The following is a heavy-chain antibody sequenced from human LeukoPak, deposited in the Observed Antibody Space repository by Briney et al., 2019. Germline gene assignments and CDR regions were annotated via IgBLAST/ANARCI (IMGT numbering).Heavy chain of an antibody. J-gene: IGHJ4*02. D-gene: IGHD6-13*01. CDR3: AKDIRAGYSSSWFPD. V-gene: IGHV3-9*01. Sequence: GGSLRLSCAASGFTFDDYAMHWVRQAPGKGLEWVSGISWNSGSIGYADSVKGRFTISRDNAKNSLYLQMNSLRAEDTALYYCAKDIRAGYSSSWFPDWGQGTLVTVSS. CDR2: ISWNSGSI. CDR1: GFTFDDYA.